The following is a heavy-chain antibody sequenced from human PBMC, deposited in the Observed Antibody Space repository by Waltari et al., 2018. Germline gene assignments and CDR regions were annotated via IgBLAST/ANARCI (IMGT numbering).Heavy chain of an antibody. Sequence: QVQLVQSGAEVKKPGSSVKVSCKASGGTFSSYAISWVRQAPGQGLEWMGGSIPIFGTANYAQKFQGRVTITTDESTSTAYMELSSLRSEDTAVYYCARGRYCSSTSCYPDYYYYGMDVWGQGTTVTVSS. CDR1: GGTFSSYA. CDR2: SIPIFGTA. D-gene: IGHD2-2*01. V-gene: IGHV1-69*05. J-gene: IGHJ6*02. CDR3: ARGRYCSSTSCYPDYYYYGMDV.